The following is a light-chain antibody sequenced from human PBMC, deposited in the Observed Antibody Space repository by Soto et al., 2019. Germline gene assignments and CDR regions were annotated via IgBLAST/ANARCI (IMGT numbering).Light chain of an antibody. J-gene: IGLJ2*01. CDR2: GNK. CDR1: SSNIGAGSD. CDR3: QSYDNNLRGVL. V-gene: IGLV1-40*01. Sequence: QSVLTQPPSVSGAPGQIVTISCTGSSSNIGAGSDVHWYQQSPGRVPKLLVYGNKHRPSGVPDRFSASKSGTSASLAITGLQADDEADYYCQSYDNNLRGVLFGGGTKLNVL.